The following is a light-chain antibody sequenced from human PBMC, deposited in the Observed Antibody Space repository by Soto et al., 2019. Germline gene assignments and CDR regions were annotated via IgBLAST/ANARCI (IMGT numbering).Light chain of an antibody. CDR2: DTS. J-gene: IGKJ5*01. Sequence: AIRMTQSPSSFSASTGDRVTITCRASQGISSYLAWYQQKPGKAPNLLIYDTSVLETGVPSRFSGSGSGTDFTFTISSLQPEDIATYYCQQYDNLPITFGQGTRLEIK. CDR3: QQYDNLPIT. V-gene: IGKV1-8*01. CDR1: QGISSY.